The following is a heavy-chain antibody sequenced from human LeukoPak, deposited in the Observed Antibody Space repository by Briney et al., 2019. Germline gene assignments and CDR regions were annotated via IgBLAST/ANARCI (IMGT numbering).Heavy chain of an antibody. V-gene: IGHV3-30-3*01. CDR1: AFTFNNFP. CDR3: ARTPFAAAYLAD. D-gene: IGHD6-13*01. J-gene: IGHJ4*02. CDR2: ILKDGSDA. Sequence: GALRLSCTASAFTFNNFPMHWVRQAPGKGLEWVTLILKDGSDAFYADSVKGRFTISRDNSENTLFLQMNSLRAEDTAIYYCARTPFAAAYLADWGQGTLVTVSS.